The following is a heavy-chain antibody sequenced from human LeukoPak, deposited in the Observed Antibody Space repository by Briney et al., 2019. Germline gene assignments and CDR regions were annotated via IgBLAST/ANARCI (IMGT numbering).Heavy chain of an antibody. Sequence: GGSLRLSCAASGLTFSSYSMNWVRQAPGKGLEWVSSISSSSSYIYYADSVKGRFTISRDNAKNSLYLQMNSLRAEDTAVYYCARDLLSEAYYGSGSHGYYYYYGMDVWGQGTTVTVSS. V-gene: IGHV3-21*01. CDR2: ISSSSSYI. D-gene: IGHD3-10*01. CDR1: GLTFSSYS. CDR3: ARDLLSEAYYGSGSHGYYYYYGMDV. J-gene: IGHJ6*02.